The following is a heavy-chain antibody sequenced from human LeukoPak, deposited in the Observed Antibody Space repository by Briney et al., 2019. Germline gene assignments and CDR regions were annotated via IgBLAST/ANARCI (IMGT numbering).Heavy chain of an antibody. V-gene: IGHV3-30-3*01. D-gene: IGHD1-26*01. CDR3: ARDEDGSYSA. CDR1: GFTFSSYA. Sequence: GGSLRLSCAASGFTFSSYAMHWVRQAPGKGLEWVAVISYDGSNKYYADSVKGRFTISRDNSKNTLYLQMNSLRAEDTAVYYCARDEDGSYSAWGQGTLVTVSS. J-gene: IGHJ4*02. CDR2: ISYDGSNK.